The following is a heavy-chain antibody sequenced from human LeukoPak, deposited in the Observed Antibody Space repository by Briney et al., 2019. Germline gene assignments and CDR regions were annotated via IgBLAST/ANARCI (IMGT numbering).Heavy chain of an antibody. CDR3: ARDGGYHSSGPFDY. J-gene: IGHJ4*02. CDR1: GFTFSSHG. D-gene: IGHD3-22*01. CDR2: IWYDGSEG. V-gene: IGHV3-33*01. Sequence: GGSLRLSCAASGFTFSSHGMHWVRQAPGKGLEWVSIIWYDGSEGYYADSVKGRFTISRDNSKNTLYLQMNSLRAEDTAVYYCARDGGYHSSGPFDYWGQGALVTVSS.